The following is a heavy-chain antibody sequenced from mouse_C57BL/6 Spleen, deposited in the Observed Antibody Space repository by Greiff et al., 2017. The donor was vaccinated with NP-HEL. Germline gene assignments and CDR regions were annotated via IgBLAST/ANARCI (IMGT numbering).Heavy chain of an antibody. V-gene: IGHV1-59*01. CDR3: ARPSTVGGPWYCDV. CDR1: GYTFTSYW. D-gene: IGHD1-1*01. CDR2: IDPYDSYT. Sequence: QVQLQQPGAELVRPGTSVKLSCKASGYTFTSYWMHWVKQRPGQGLEWIGVIDPYDSYTNYNQTFKGKATLTVDTSSSTAYMQLSSLTSEDSAVDYCARPSTVGGPWYCDVWGTGTTVTVSS. J-gene: IGHJ1*03.